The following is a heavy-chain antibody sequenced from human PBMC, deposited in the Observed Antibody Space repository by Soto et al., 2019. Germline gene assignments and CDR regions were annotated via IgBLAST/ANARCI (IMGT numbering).Heavy chain of an antibody. CDR2: IYYSGST. Sequence: SETLSLTCTVSGGSISSSSYYWGWIRQPPGKGLEWIGCIYYSGSTNYNPSLESRVTISVDRSKNQFSLKLTSVTAADGAVYYCARDRGGTFHLWAQGTLVTVSS. V-gene: IGHV4-39*07. CDR3: ARDRGGTFHL. CDR1: GGSISSSSYY. D-gene: IGHD1-26*01. J-gene: IGHJ1*01.